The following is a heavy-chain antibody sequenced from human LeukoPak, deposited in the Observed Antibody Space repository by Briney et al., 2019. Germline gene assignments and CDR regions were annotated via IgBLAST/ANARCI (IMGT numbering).Heavy chain of an antibody. V-gene: IGHV4-39*01. J-gene: IGHJ4*02. CDR3: ATWVYGSGSYYNVIDY. Sequence: SATLSLTCTVSGGSISSSSYYWGWIRQPPGKGLEWIGSIYYSGSTYYNPSLKSRVTISVDTSKNQFSLKLSSVTAADTAVYYCATWVYGSGSYYNVIDYWGQGTLVTVSS. CDR1: GGSISSSSYY. CDR2: IYYSGST. D-gene: IGHD3-10*01.